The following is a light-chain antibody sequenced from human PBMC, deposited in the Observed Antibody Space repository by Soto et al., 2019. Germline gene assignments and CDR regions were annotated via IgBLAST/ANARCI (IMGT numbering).Light chain of an antibody. V-gene: IGKV1-8*01. J-gene: IGKJ1*01. Sequence: AIRMTQAPSALAACTEDRVTIACRASQGISSYLAWYQQKPGKAPKLLIYAASTLQSGVPSRFSGSGSGTDFTLTTSCLQSEDFATYYCQQYYSYPWTFGQGTKVDIK. CDR1: QGISSY. CDR2: AAS. CDR3: QQYYSYPWT.